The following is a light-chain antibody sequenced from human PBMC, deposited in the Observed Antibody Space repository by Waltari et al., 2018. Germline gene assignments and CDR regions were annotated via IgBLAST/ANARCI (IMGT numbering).Light chain of an antibody. J-gene: IGLJ3*02. CDR2: YVS. V-gene: IGLV2-14*01. Sequence: QSALTQPASVSGSPGQSITISCTGTSSDVGFYNYVSWYQQHPGKAPKLMIYYVSDRPSGVSNRVSGSKSGNTASLTISVLQAEDEADYYCNSYAGSSSWVFGGGTKLTVL. CDR3: NSYAGSSSWV. CDR1: SSDVGFYNY.